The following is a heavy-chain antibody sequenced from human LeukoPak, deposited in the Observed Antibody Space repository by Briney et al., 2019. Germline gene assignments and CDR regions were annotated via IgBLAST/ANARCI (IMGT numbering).Heavy chain of an antibody. Sequence: ASVKVSCKASGYTFTSYDINWVRQAAGQGLEWMGWMNPNSGNTGYAQKFQGRVTMTEDTSTDTAYMELSSLRSEDTAVYYCATSSHSYGYGHFDYWGQGTLVTVSS. J-gene: IGHJ4*02. CDR2: MNPNSGNT. V-gene: IGHV1-8*01. D-gene: IGHD5-18*01. CDR3: ATSSHSYGYGHFDY. CDR1: GYTFTSYD.